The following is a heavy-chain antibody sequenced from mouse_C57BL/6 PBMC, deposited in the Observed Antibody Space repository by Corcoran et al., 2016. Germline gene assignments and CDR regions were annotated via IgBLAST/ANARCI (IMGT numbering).Heavy chain of an antibody. Sequence: EVQLQQSGPELVKPGASVKISCKASGYTFTDYYMNWVKQSHGKSLEWIGDINPNNGGTSYNQKFKGKATLTVDKSSSTAYMELRSLTSEDSAVYYCARFYGSNYVDYAMDYWGQGTSVTVSS. CDR2: INPNNGGT. V-gene: IGHV1-26*01. CDR3: ARFYGSNYVDYAMDY. CDR1: GYTFTDYY. D-gene: IGHD1-1*01. J-gene: IGHJ4*01.